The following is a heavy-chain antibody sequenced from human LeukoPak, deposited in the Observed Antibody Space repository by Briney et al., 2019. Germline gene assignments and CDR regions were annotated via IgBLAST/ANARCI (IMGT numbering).Heavy chain of an antibody. D-gene: IGHD6-13*01. J-gene: IGHJ4*02. Sequence: ASVKVSCKASGYTFTSYGISWVRQAPGQGLEWMGWISAYNGNTNYAQKLQGRVTMTTDTSTSTAYMELRNLRSDDTAVYYCARLSPATYSSSPDYWGQGTLVTVSS. CDR1: GYTFTSYG. CDR3: ARLSPATYSSSPDY. CDR2: ISAYNGNT. V-gene: IGHV1-18*04.